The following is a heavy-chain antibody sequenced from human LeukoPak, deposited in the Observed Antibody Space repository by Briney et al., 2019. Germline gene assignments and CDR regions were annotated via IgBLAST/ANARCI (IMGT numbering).Heavy chain of an antibody. CDR1: GFTFSSYS. V-gene: IGHV3-21*01. Sequence: PGGSLRLSCAASGFTFSSYSMNWVRQAPGKGLEWVSSISSSSSYIYYADSVKGRFTISRDNAKNSLYLQMNSLRAEDTAVYYCATVSRSWTLGDYYYYMDVWGKGTTVTISS. CDR3: ATVSRSWTLGDYYYYMDV. D-gene: IGHD6-13*01. CDR2: ISSSSSYI. J-gene: IGHJ6*03.